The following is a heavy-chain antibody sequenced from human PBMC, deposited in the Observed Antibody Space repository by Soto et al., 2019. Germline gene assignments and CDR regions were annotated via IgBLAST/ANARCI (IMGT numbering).Heavy chain of an antibody. V-gene: IGHV4-30-4*01. CDR2: IYYSGST. D-gene: IGHD3-10*01. J-gene: IGHJ4*02. CDR1: GGSISSGDYY. Sequence: SETLSLTCTVSGGSISSGDYYWSWIRQPPGKGLVWIGYIYYSGSTYYNPSLKSRVTISVDTSKNQFSLKLSSVTAADTAVYYCASRKSSPYFDYWGQGTLVTVSS. CDR3: ASRKSSPYFDY.